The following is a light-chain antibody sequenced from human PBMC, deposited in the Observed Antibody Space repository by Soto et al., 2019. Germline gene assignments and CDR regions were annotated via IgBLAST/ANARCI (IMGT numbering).Light chain of an antibody. V-gene: IGLV2-14*01. CDR1: SSDIGSYNY. CDR2: EVS. CDR3: SSYTGTTTV. J-gene: IGLJ3*02. Sequence: QSALTQPASVSGSPGQSITISCTGASSDIGSYNYVSWYQQHLGKAPKLIIYEVSNRPLGVSNRLSGSKSGNTASLTISGLQTEDEADYYCSSYTGTTTVFGGGTKLTVL.